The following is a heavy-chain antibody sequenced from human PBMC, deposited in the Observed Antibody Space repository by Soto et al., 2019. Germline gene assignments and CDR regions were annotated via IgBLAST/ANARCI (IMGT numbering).Heavy chain of an antibody. D-gene: IGHD2-2*01. CDR2: IIPILGIA. J-gene: IGHJ3*02. V-gene: IGHV1-69*02. Sequence: QVQLVQSGAEVKKPGSSVKVSCKASGGTFSSYTISWVRQAPGQGLEWMGRIIPILGIANYAQKFQGRVTINADKSTSTAYMELSSLRSEDTAVYYCARFRLLRCSSTGCYDAFDIWGQGTMVTVSS. CDR1: GGTFSSYT. CDR3: ARFRLLRCSSTGCYDAFDI.